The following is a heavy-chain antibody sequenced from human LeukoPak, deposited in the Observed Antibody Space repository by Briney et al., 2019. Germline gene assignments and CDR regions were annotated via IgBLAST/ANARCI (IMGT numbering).Heavy chain of an antibody. Sequence: ASVKVSCKASGYTFTSYGISWVRQASGQGLEWMGWISAYNGNTNYAQKLQGRVTMTTDTSTSTAYMELRSLRSDDTAVYYCARDIGYCSGGSCPSYWGQGTLVTVSS. CDR3: ARDIGYCSGGSCPSY. CDR2: ISAYNGNT. CDR1: GYTFTSYG. V-gene: IGHV1-18*04. D-gene: IGHD2-15*01. J-gene: IGHJ4*02.